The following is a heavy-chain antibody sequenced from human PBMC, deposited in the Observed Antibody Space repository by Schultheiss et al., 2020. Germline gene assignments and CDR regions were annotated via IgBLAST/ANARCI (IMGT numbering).Heavy chain of an antibody. CDR1: GFTFTKFA. Sequence: GGSLRLSCAASGFTFTKFALSWVRQAPGKGLEWVSVISGSGDTTSYADSVKGRFTISRDNAKNSLYLQMNSLRAEDTAVYYCAILPFDTGYGVFIRDYWGQGTLVTVSS. J-gene: IGHJ4*02. V-gene: IGHV3-23*01. CDR3: AILPFDTGYGVFIRDY. CDR2: ISGSGDTT. D-gene: IGHD4/OR15-4a*01.